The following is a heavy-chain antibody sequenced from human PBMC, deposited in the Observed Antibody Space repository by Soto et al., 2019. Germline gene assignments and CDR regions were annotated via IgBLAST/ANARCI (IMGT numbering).Heavy chain of an antibody. V-gene: IGHV3-21*01. D-gene: IGHD2-8*01. CDR2: ISSSSSYI. J-gene: IGHJ5*02. CDR3: ARASCGTSGVCYTGWFDP. Sequence: EVQLVESGGGLVKPGGSLRLSCAASGFTFSSYSMNWVRQAPGKGLEWVSSISSSSSYIYYADSVKGRFTISRDNAKNSLYLQMNSLRAEDTAVYYCARASCGTSGVCYTGWFDPWGQGTLVTVSS. CDR1: GFTFSSYS.